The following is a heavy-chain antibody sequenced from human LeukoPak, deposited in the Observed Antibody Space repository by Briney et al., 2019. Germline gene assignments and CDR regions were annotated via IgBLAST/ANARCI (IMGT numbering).Heavy chain of an antibody. D-gene: IGHD3-10*01. Sequence: GGSLRLSCAASGFTFSSYSMNWVRQAPGKGLEWVSSISSSSSYIYYADSVKGRFTISRDNAKNSLYLQMNSLRAEDTAVYYCARDDYGSGSYKGGVDYWGQGTLVTVSS. CDR2: ISSSSSYI. CDR3: ARDDYGSGSYKGGVDY. CDR1: GFTFSSYS. V-gene: IGHV3-21*01. J-gene: IGHJ4*02.